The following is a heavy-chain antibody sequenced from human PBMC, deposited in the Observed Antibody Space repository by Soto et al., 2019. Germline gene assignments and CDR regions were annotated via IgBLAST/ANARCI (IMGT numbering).Heavy chain of an antibody. V-gene: IGHV3-33*01. CDR2: IWYDGSNK. J-gene: IGHJ4*02. CDR1: GFTFSSYG. Sequence: QVQLVESGGGVVQPGRSLRLSCAASGFTFSSYGMHWVRQAPGKGLEWVAVIWYDGSNKYYADSVKGRFTISRDNSKNTLYLQMNRLRAEDTAVYYCARDRLYCSGGSCYSSHYFDYWGQGTLVTVSS. D-gene: IGHD2-15*01. CDR3: ARDRLYCSGGSCYSSHYFDY.